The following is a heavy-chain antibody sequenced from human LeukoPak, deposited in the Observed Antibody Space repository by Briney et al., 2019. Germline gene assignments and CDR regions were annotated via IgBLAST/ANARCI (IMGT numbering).Heavy chain of an antibody. CDR2: ISSGSDYT. CDR1: GFTFSDYS. CDR3: AGGSGGFDY. V-gene: IGHV3-11*03. Sequence: GGSLRLSCAVSGFTFSDYSMTWIRQAPGKGLDWVSYISSGSDYTNYADSVKGRFTISRDNAKNSLYLQVHSLRAEDTAVYYCAGGSGGFDYWGQGTLVTVSS. D-gene: IGHD1-26*01. J-gene: IGHJ4*02.